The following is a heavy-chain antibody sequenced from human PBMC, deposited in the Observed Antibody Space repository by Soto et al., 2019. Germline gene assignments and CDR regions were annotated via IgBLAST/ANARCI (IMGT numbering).Heavy chain of an antibody. CDR2: IYYSGST. CDR3: ANTYYDILTDAPGAFDI. V-gene: IGHV4-59*01. D-gene: IGHD3-9*01. CDR1: GGSISSYY. J-gene: IGHJ3*02. Sequence: PSETLSLTCTVSGGSISSYYWSWIRQPPGKGLEWIGYIYYSGSTNYNPSLKSRDTKSVDTSKNQFSLKLSSVTAADTAVYYCANTYYDILTDAPGAFDIWGQGTMVTVSS.